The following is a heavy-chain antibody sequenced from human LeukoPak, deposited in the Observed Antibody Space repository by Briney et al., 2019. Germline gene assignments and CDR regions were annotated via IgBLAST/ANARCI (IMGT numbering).Heavy chain of an antibody. J-gene: IGHJ4*02. CDR3: VRLSGSYPPVF. V-gene: IGHV3-66*01. CDR1: GFTVSSNY. Sequence: PGGSLRLSCAASGFTVSSNYMSWVRQAPGKGLEWVSVIYSGGSTYYADSVKGRFTISRDNSKNRLYLQMNSLRAEDTAVYHCVRLSGSYPPVFWGQGTLVTVSS. CDR2: IYSGGST. D-gene: IGHD1-26*01.